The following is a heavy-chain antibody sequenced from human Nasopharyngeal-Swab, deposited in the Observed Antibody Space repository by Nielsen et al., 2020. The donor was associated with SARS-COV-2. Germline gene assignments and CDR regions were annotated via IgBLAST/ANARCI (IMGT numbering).Heavy chain of an antibody. J-gene: IGHJ6*03. D-gene: IGHD3-3*01. V-gene: IGHV1-46*01. CDR3: ARGIGVLRFLEWSYMDV. CDR1: GYTFTSYY. CDR2: INPSGGST. Sequence: ASVKVSCKASGYTFTSYYMHWVRQAPGQGLEWMGIINPSGGSTSYAQKFQGRVTMTRDTSTSTVYMELSSLRSEDTAVYYCARGIGVLRFLEWSYMDVWGKGTTVTVSS.